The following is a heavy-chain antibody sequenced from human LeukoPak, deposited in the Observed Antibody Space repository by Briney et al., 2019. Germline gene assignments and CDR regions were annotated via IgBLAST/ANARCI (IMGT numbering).Heavy chain of an antibody. D-gene: IGHD3/OR15-3a*01. Sequence: GSLRLSCAASGFTFSRHWMTWVRQAPGKGLEWIGSISSDGNTHYNTSLKSRVTMSVDTSKNQFSLKLTSVTAADTAVYFCARLKDWYDNGSDKWFDPWGQGTLVTVSS. J-gene: IGHJ5*02. CDR2: ISSDGNT. CDR1: GFTFSRHW. V-gene: IGHV4-39*01. CDR3: ARLKDWYDNGSDKWFDP.